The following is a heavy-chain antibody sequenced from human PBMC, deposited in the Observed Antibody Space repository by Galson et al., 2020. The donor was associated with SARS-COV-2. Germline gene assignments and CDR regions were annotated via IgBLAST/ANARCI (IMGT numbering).Heavy chain of an antibody. Sequence: GESLKISCAASGFTFSSYGMHWVRQAPGKGLEWVAVISYDGSNKYYADSVKGRFTISRDNSKNTLYLQRNSLRAEDTAVYYCAKDRGHDYGDYGPDYWGQGTLVTVSS. CDR3: AKDRGHDYGDYGPDY. D-gene: IGHD4-17*01. J-gene: IGHJ4*02. CDR2: ISYDGSNK. CDR1: GFTFSSYG. V-gene: IGHV3-30*18.